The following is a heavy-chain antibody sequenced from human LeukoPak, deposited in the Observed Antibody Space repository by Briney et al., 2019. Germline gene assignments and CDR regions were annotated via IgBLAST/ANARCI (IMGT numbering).Heavy chain of an antibody. J-gene: IGHJ4*02. V-gene: IGHV4-39*07. Sequence: SETLSLTCTVSGGSISSSSYYWGWIRQPPGKGLEWIGSIYYSGSTYYNPSLKSRVTISVDTSKNQFSLKLSSVTAADTAVYYCATTWIQLWLIDYWGQGTLVTVSS. CDR1: GGSISSSSYY. CDR3: ATTWIQLWLIDY. D-gene: IGHD5-18*01. CDR2: IYYSGST.